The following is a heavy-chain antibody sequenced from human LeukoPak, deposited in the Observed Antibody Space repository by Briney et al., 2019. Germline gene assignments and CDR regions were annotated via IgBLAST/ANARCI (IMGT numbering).Heavy chain of an antibody. CDR1: GGSISSYY. Sequence: SETLSLTCTVSGGSISSYYWSWIRQPPGKGLEWIGYIYYSGSTNYNPSLKSRVTISVDTSKNQFSLKLSSVTAADTAVYYCARGLRGSSSAKYYFDYWGQGTLVTVSS. V-gene: IGHV4-59*12. J-gene: IGHJ4*02. D-gene: IGHD6-6*01. CDR2: IYYSGST. CDR3: ARGLRGSSSAKYYFDY.